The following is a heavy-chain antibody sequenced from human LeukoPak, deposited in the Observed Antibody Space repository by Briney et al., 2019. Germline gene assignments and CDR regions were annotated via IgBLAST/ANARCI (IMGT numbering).Heavy chain of an antibody. D-gene: IGHD5-24*01. Sequence: SVKVSCKASGGTFSSYAISWVRQAPGQGLEWMGGIIPIFGTANYAQKFQGRVTITTDESTSTAYMELSGLRSEDTAVYYCARVRDGYRTYAFDIWGQGTMVTVSS. CDR2: IIPIFGTA. CDR1: GGTFSSYA. CDR3: ARVRDGYRTYAFDI. J-gene: IGHJ3*02. V-gene: IGHV1-69*05.